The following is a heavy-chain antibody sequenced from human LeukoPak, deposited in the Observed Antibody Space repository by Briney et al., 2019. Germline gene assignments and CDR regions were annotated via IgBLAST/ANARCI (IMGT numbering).Heavy chain of an antibody. CDR3: ANSRGGSYRIDY. Sequence: SETLSLTCTVSGGSISSSTDYWGWIRQPPGKGLEWIGNIYYGGSTYYNPSLKSRVTISVDTSKNQFSLKLSSVTAADTAVYYCANSRGGSYRIDYWGQGTLVTVSS. CDR1: GGSISSSTDY. D-gene: IGHD1-26*01. V-gene: IGHV4-39*01. J-gene: IGHJ4*02. CDR2: IYYGGST.